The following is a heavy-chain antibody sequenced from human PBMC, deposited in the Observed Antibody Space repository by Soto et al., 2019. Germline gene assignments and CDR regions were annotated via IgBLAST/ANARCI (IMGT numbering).Heavy chain of an antibody. D-gene: IGHD1-1*01. CDR2: IIPILGIA. V-gene: IGHV1-69*02. CDR1: GGTFSSYT. J-gene: IGHJ4*02. Sequence: ASVKVSCKASGGTFSSYTISWVRQAPGQGLEWMGRIIPILGIANYAQKFQGRVTITADKSTSTAYMELSSLRSEDTAVYYCARGAPLELDRLGYWGQGTLVTVSS. CDR3: ARGAPLELDRLGY.